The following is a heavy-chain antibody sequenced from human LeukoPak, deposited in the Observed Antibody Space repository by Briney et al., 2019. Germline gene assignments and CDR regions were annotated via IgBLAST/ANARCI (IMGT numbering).Heavy chain of an antibody. CDR2: ISGSGGTT. CDR1: GFTFTDYA. V-gene: IGHV3-23*01. Sequence: TGGSLRLSCAASGFTFTDYAMTWVRQAPGKGLEWVSAISGSGGTTHYAESVKGRYTISRDNSKTTLYLQMNSLRAEDTAVYYCARAWPWYDPWGQGTLVTVSS. J-gene: IGHJ5*02. CDR3: ARAWPWYDP.